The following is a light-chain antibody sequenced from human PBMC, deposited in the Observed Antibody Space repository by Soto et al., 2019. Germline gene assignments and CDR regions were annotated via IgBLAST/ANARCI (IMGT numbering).Light chain of an antibody. CDR2: EGT. Sequence: QSALTQPASVSGSPGQSITISCTGTSSDVGSYNLVSWYQQHPGKVPQLMIYEGTKRPSGVSNRFSGSKSGNTASLTISGLQAEEEADYYCCSYARASTYVFGTGTKVTVL. J-gene: IGLJ1*01. CDR1: SSDVGSYNL. CDR3: CSYARASTYV. V-gene: IGLV2-23*01.